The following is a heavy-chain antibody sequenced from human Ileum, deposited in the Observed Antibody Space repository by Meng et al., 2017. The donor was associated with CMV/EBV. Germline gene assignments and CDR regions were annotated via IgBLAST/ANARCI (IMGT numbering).Heavy chain of an antibody. CDR2: IYYSGST. J-gene: IGHJ4*02. D-gene: IGHD2-8*01. Sequence: CAVSGGSISSGGYYWSWIRQHPGKGLEWIGYIYYSGSTYYNPSLKSRVTISVDTSKNQFSLKLSSVTAADTAVYYCARDGLGVLPDYWGQGTLVTVSS. V-gene: IGHV4-31*11. CDR1: GGSISSGGYY. CDR3: ARDGLGVLPDY.